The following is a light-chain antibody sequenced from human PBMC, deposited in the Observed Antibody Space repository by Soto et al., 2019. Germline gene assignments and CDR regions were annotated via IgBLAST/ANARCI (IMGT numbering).Light chain of an antibody. CDR3: QQCNNWPLT. V-gene: IGKV3-15*01. Sequence: EIVMTQSPATLSVSPGERATLSCRASQSVSSNLAWYQQKPGQAPRLLIYGASTRATGIPARVSGSGSGTEFTLTISSLQSEDFAVYYCQQCNNWPLTFGGGTKVEIK. CDR2: GAS. CDR1: QSVSSN. J-gene: IGKJ4*01.